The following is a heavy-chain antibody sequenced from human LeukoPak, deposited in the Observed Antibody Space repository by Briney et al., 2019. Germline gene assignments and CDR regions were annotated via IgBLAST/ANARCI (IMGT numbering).Heavy chain of an antibody. J-gene: IGHJ4*02. CDR1: GFTFSSFG. V-gene: IGHV3-30*02. CDR3: ARVYYDFWSGYYPY. CDR2: ILYDGTNK. D-gene: IGHD3-3*01. Sequence: GGSLRLSCAASGFTFSSFGMHWVRQAPGQGLEWVAFILYDGTNKYYADSVKGRFTISRDNSKNTLSLQMNSLRVEDTALYYCARVYYDFWSGYYPYWGQGTLVTVSS.